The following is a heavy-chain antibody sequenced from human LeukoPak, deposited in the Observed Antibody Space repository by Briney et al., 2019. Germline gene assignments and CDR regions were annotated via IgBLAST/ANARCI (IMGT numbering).Heavy chain of an antibody. CDR1: GGSISSYY. J-gene: IGHJ3*02. D-gene: IGHD3-3*01. CDR2: IYTSGST. CDR3: VGASVVIIFAFDI. Sequence: SETLSLTCTVSGGSISSYYWSWIRRPAGKGLEWIGRIYTSGSTNYNPSLKSRVTMSVDTSKNQFSLKLSSVTAADTAVYYCVGASVVIIFAFDIWGQGTMVTVSS. V-gene: IGHV4-4*07.